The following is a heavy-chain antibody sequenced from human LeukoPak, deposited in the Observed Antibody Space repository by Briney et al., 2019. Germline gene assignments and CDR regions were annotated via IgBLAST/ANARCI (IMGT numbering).Heavy chain of an antibody. D-gene: IGHD2-21*02. Sequence: GGALRLSCVASRFTFSNYWMSWVRQAPGKGLEWVANINQDGSKKRYADSVKGRFTISRDNAKGSLYLQLNSLRAQDTAVYYCAKWGPYCVGDYCPALDSWGPGTLVTVSS. J-gene: IGHJ4*02. CDR2: INQDGSKK. CDR3: AKWGPYCVGDYCPALDS. V-gene: IGHV3-7*01. CDR1: RFTFSNYW.